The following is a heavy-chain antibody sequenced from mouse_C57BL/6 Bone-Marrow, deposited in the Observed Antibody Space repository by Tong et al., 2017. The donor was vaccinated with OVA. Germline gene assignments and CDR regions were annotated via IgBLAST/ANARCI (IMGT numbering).Heavy chain of an antibody. J-gene: IGHJ4*01. CDR3: ARHITTVVHYAMDY. V-gene: IGHV5-2*01. CDR1: EYEFPSHD. Sequence: EVQLQESGGGLVQPGESLKLSCESNEYEFPSHDMSWVRKTPEKRLELVAAINSDGGSTYYPDTMERRFIISRDNTKKTLYLQMSSLMSEDTALYYCARHITTVVHYAMDYWGQGTSVTVSS. CDR2: INSDGGST. D-gene: IGHD1-1*01.